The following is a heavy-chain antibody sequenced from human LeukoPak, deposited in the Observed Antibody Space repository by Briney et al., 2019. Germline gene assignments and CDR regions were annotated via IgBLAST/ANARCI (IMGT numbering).Heavy chain of an antibody. CDR1: GGSISSGDYY. Sequence: SETLSLTCTVSGGSISSGDYYWTWIRQPPGKGLEWIVYIYHSGNTHYNSSLKSRLTITVKKSKNQFSLKLSSVTAADTAVYYCARGLRGIMIRGAITDLNWFDAWGQGTLVIVSS. D-gene: IGHD3-10*01. CDR2: IYHSGNT. V-gene: IGHV4-30-4*01. CDR3: ARGLRGIMIRGAITDLNWFDA. J-gene: IGHJ5*02.